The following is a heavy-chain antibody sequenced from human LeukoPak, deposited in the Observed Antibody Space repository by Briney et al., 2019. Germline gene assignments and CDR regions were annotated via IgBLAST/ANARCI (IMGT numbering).Heavy chain of an antibody. D-gene: IGHD1-1*01. CDR2: INPNSGGT. CDR1: GYTLTGYY. J-gene: IGHJ4*02. V-gene: IGHV1-2*02. Sequence: ASVKVSCKASGYTLTGYYMHWVRQAPGQGLEWMGWINPNSGGTNYAQKFQGRVTMTRDTSISTAYMELSRLRSNDTAVYYCARLGQINWNDDGGPGYWGQGTLVTVSS. CDR3: ARLGQINWNDDGGPGY.